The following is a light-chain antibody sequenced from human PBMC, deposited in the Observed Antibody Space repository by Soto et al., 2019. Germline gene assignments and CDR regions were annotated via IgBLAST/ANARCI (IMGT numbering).Light chain of an antibody. CDR1: SSDVGGYNY. CDR3: SSYTSSSTLV. Sequence: QSALTQPASVSGSPGQSITISCTGTSSDVGGYNYVSWYQQHPGKAPKLMIYDVSNRPSGVSNRFSGSKSGNTASLTISGRQAEDEADYYCSSYTSSSTLVFGVGTKLTFL. J-gene: IGLJ2*01. CDR2: DVS. V-gene: IGLV2-14*01.